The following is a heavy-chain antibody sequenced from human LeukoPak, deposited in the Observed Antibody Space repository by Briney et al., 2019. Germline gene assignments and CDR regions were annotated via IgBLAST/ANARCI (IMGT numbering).Heavy chain of an antibody. D-gene: IGHD4-11*01. V-gene: IGHV1-18*01. CDR1: GYTFTSYG. J-gene: IGHJ5*02. CDR3: ARDSGYSNDSPDWFDP. CDR2: ISAYNGNT. Sequence: GASVKVSCKASGYTFTSYGISWVRQAPGQGLEWMGWISAYNGNTNYAQKLQGRVTMTTDTSTSTAYMELRSLRSDDTAVYYCARDSGYSNDSPDWFDPWGQGTLVTVSS.